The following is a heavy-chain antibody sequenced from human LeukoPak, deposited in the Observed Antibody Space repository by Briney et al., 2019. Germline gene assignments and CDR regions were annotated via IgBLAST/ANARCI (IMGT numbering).Heavy chain of an antibody. CDR2: ISSSSSYI. V-gene: IGHV3-21*01. D-gene: IGHD2-15*01. Sequence: GGSLRLSCAASGFTFSSYSMNWVRQAPGKGLEWVSSISSSSSYIYYADSVKGRFTISRDNAKNSLYLQMNSLRAEDTAVYYCARADCCSGGSCYPSCYNGMDVWGQGTTVTVSS. CDR1: GFTFSSYS. CDR3: ARADCCSGGSCYPSCYNGMDV. J-gene: IGHJ6*02.